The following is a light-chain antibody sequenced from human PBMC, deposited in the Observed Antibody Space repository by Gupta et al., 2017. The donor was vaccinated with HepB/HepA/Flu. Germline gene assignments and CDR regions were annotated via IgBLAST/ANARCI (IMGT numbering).Light chain of an antibody. Sequence: MHIPHSPSTLSASVGDRVPITSRASQSITSWLACYQQKPGQAPKLPMQKASSLESGVPSRFSGSGCGTDVTLSIRSLQPVDFATYYCQQYKSNTETFGEGTKVEIK. CDR2: KAS. CDR3: QQYKSNTET. V-gene: IGKV1-5*03. J-gene: IGKJ1*01. CDR1: QSITSW.